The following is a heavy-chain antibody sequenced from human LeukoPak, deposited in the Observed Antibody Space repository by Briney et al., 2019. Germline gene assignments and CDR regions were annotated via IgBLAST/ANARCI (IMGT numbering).Heavy chain of an antibody. D-gene: IGHD6-19*01. CDR1: GFTFSDYY. CDR2: FSGGCSSI. J-gene: IGHJ4*02. CDR3: ARGSGYSSGWFEY. V-gene: IGHV3-11*01. Sequence: GGSLRLSCAASGFTFSDYYMSWLRQAPGKGLEWVSYFSGGCSSIYYASSVKGRFTMSRDNAKNALYLQMNSLRVEDTAVYHCARGSGYSSGWFEYWGQGSLVTVSS.